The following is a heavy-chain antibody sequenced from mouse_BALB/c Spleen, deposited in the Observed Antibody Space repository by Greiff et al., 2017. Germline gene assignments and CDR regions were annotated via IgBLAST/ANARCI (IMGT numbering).Heavy chain of an antibody. CDR2: IYPGDGDT. D-gene: IGHD1-1*01. J-gene: IGHJ4*01. CDR3: ARVTTAVAEDYAMDY. Sequence: QVQLQQSGAELVRPGSSVKISCKASGYAFSSYWMNWVKQRPGQGLEWIGRIYPGDGDTNYTGKFKGKATLTADKSSSTAYMQLSSQTSVDSAVYFCARVTTAVAEDYAMDYWGQGTSVTVSS. V-gene: IGHV1-82*01. CDR1: GYAFSSYW.